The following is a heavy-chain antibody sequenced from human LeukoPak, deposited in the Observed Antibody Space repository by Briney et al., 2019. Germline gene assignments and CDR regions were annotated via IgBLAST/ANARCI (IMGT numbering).Heavy chain of an antibody. CDR3: ARDSPSTYYYDSSGYYSL. J-gene: IGHJ4*02. V-gene: IGHV1-2*02. CDR2: INPNSGGT. Sequence: PGASVKVSCTASGYTFTGYYMHWVRQAPGQGLEWMAWINPNSGGTNYAQTFQGRVTMTRDTSISTAYMELSRLRSDDTAVYYCARDSPSTYYYDSSGYYSLWGQGTLVTVSS. D-gene: IGHD3-22*01. CDR1: GYTFTGYY.